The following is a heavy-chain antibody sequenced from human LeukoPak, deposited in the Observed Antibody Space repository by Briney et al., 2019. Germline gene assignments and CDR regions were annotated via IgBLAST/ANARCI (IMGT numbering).Heavy chain of an antibody. CDR3: ARGQWLVTSSFDS. V-gene: IGHV3-23*01. CDR1: GFTFSSYA. J-gene: IGHJ4*02. CDR2: ISGSSGST. D-gene: IGHD6-19*01. Sequence: GGSLRLSCAASGFTFSSYAMSWVRQAPGKGLEWLSTISGSSGSTYYADSVKDRFTVSRDNSKITLYLQMSSLRAEDTALYYCARGQWLVTSSFDSWGQGTLVTVSS.